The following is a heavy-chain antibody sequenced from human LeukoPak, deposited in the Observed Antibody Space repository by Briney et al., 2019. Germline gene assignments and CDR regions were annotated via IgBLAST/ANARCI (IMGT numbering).Heavy chain of an antibody. Sequence: ASVKVSCKASGYTFTSYYMHWVWQAPGQGIGWMGIINPSGGSTSYEQKFQGRVTMTRDMSTSTVYMELRNLKSEDTADDYGWIWSGDSTGFDYWGQGTLVTVSS. D-gene: IGHD3-3*01. V-gene: IGHV1-46*01. CDR3: WIWSGDSTGFDY. J-gene: IGHJ4*02. CDR2: INPSGGST. CDR1: GYTFTSYY.